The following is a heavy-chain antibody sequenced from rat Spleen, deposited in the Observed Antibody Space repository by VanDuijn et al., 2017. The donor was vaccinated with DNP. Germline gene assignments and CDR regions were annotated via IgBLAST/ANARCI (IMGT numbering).Heavy chain of an antibody. V-gene: IGHV5-25*01. CDR1: GFNFNDYW. CDR2: ISNSGGST. J-gene: IGHJ3*01. Sequence: EVRLVESGGGLVQPGRSLKLSCAASGFNFNDYWMAWVRQAPTKGLEWVAVISNSGGSTYYPDSVKGRFTISRDNAKNTLQLQMNNLRSEDTATYYCAKPASYGGYWFAYWGQGTLVSVSS. CDR3: AKPASYGGYWFAY. D-gene: IGHD1-11*01.